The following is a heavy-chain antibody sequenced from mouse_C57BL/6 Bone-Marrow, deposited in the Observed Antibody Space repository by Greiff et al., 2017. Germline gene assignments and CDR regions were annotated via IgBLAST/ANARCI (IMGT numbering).Heavy chain of an antibody. V-gene: IGHV1-63*01. CDR3: TRSKGFDY. Sequence: VKLVESGAELVRPGTSVKLSCKASGYTFTNYWIGWAKQRPGHGLEWIGDIYPGGGYTNYNEKFKGQATLTADKSSSTAYMQFSSLTSEDSAIYYGTRSKGFDYWGQGTTLTVAS. CDR1: GYTFTNYW. CDR2: IYPGGGYT. J-gene: IGHJ2*01.